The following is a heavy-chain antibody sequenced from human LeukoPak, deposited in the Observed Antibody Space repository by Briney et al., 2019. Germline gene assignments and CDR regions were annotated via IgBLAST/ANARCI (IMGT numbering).Heavy chain of an antibody. Sequence: ASVKVSCKASGYTFTSYDINWVRQATGQGLEWMGWMNPNSGNTGYAQKFQGRVTMTRNTSKSTAYMELSSLRSEDTAVYYCARDDPYDARDYWGQGTLVSVSS. V-gene: IGHV1-8*01. CDR3: ARDDPYDARDY. CDR2: MNPNSGNT. D-gene: IGHD4/OR15-4a*01. J-gene: IGHJ4*02. CDR1: GYTFTSYD.